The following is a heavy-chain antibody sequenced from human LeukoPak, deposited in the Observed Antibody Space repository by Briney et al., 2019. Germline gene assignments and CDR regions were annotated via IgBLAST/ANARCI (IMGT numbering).Heavy chain of an antibody. CDR1: GFTFSSYG. V-gene: IGHV3-30*02. CDR2: IRYDGSNK. Sequence: GGSLRLSCAASGFTFSSYGMHWVRQAPGKGLEWVAFIRYDGSNKYYADSVKGRFTISRDNSKNTLYLQMNSLRAEDTAVYYCVKAGYYYYYMDVWGKGTTVTVSS. J-gene: IGHJ6*03. CDR3: VKAGYYYYYMDV.